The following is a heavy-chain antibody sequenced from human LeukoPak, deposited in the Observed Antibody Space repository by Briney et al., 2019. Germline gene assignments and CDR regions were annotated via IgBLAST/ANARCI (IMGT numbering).Heavy chain of an antibody. CDR3: ARRLCWGTACYYFDY. CDR1: GFSFNDYA. D-gene: IGHD2-2*01. V-gene: IGHV3-23*01. Sequence: GGSLRLSCATSGFSFNDYAMNWVRQAPGKGLEWVAGISGSGADSYYADSVKGRFTISRDSSKNTLYLQTDTLRVDDTAVYYCARRLCWGTACYYFDYWGQGTLVTVSS. CDR2: ISGSGADS. J-gene: IGHJ4*02.